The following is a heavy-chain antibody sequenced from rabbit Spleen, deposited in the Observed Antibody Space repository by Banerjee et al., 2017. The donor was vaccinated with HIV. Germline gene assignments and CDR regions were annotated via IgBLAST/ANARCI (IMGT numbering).Heavy chain of an antibody. CDR1: GFDFSNYG. V-gene: IGHV1S45*01. Sequence: QEQVVESGGGLVKPEGSLTLSCKASGFDFSNYGMTWVRQAPGKGLEWIGYIEPIFGNTYYANWVNGRFTVSKTSSTTVTLQMTGLTAADTATYFCARDLVAVIGWNFNLWGPGTLVTVS. CDR3: ARDLVAVIGWNFNL. CDR2: IEPIFGNT. J-gene: IGHJ4*01. D-gene: IGHD1-1*01.